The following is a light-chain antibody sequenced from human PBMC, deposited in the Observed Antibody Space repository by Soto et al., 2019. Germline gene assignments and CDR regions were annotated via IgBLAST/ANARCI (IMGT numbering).Light chain of an antibody. V-gene: IGLV3-21*04. Sequence: SYELTQPPSVSVAPGKTARITCGGNNIGSESVHWYQQKPGQAPVLVIYYDSDRPSGIPERFSGSNSGNTATLTISRVEAGDEADYYCQVWDSSVVFGGGTKLTVL. J-gene: IGLJ2*01. CDR1: NIGSES. CDR3: QVWDSSVV. CDR2: YDS.